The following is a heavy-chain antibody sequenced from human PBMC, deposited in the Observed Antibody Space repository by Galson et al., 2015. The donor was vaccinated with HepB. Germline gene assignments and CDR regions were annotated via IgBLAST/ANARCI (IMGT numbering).Heavy chain of an antibody. Sequence: SETLSLTCTVSGGSISSYYWSWIRQPPGKGLEWIGYIYYSGSTNYNPSLKSRATISVDTSKNQFSLKLSSVTAADTAVYYCARHRGSGCSYWFDPWGQGTLVTASS. V-gene: IGHV4-59*08. CDR3: ARHRGSGCSYWFDP. D-gene: IGHD3-22*01. CDR2: IYYSGST. CDR1: GGSISSYY. J-gene: IGHJ5*02.